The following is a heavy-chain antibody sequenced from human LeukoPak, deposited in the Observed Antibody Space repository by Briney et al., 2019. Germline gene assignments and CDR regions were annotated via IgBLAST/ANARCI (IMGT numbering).Heavy chain of an antibody. CDR2: IYSSGST. D-gene: IGHD4-23*01. Sequence: SETLSLTCTVSGGSINRYYWSWIRQPAGKGLEWMGRIYSSGSTNYNPSLKSRVSMSVDTSKNQFSLKLTSVTAADTAVYYCARGGKATVVTMWGQGILVTVSS. V-gene: IGHV4-4*07. J-gene: IGHJ4*02. CDR3: ARGGKATVVTM. CDR1: GGSINRYY.